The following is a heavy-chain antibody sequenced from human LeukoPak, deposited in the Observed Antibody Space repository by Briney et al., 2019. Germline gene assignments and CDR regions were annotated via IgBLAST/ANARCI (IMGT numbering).Heavy chain of an antibody. CDR2: IYTSGTT. V-gene: IGHV4-4*07. CDR1: GGSISSYF. Sequence: SETLSLTCTVSGGSISSYFWSWIRQPAGKGLEWIGRIYTSGTTNYNPSLKSRVTMPVDTSKNQFSLKLTSVTAADTAVYYCALEYSSSSGNWFDPWGQGTLVTVSS. CDR3: ALEYSSSSGNWFDP. D-gene: IGHD6-6*01. J-gene: IGHJ5*02.